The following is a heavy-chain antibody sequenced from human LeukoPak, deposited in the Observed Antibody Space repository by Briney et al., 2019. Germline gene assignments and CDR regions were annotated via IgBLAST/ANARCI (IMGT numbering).Heavy chain of an antibody. CDR1: GGSISSGDYY. CDR2: IYYSGST. V-gene: IGHV4-30-4*01. Sequence: SETLSLICTVSGGSISSGDYYWSWIRQPPGKGLEWIGYIYYSGSTYYNPSLKSRVTISVDTSKNQFSLKLSSVTAADTAVYYCARSGHQTNWFAPWGQGTLVTVSS. CDR3: ARSGHQTNWFAP. J-gene: IGHJ5*02.